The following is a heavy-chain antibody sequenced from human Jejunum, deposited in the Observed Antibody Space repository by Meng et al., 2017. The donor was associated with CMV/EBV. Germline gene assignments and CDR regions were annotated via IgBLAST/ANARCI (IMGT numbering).Heavy chain of an antibody. CDR3: ARSETNDLWNGLRYLYFGLDV. D-gene: IGHD3-3*01. V-gene: IGHV1-2*02. J-gene: IGHJ6*02. Sequence: YDMHWVRQAPGQGLEWMGWINPDSGGTKYAQKFQGRVTMTRDTPSSTGYMELSRLRSDDTAVYYCARSETNDLWNGLRYLYFGLDVWGQGTTVTVSS. CDR1: YD. CDR2: INPDSGGT.